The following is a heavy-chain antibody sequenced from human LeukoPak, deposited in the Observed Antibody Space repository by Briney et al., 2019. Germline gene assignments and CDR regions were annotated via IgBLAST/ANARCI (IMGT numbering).Heavy chain of an antibody. V-gene: IGHV4-31*02. Sequence: LRLSCAASGFTFSDYYWSWIRQHPGKGLEWIGYIYYSGSTYYNPSLKSRVTISVDTSKNQFSLKLSSVTAADTAVYYCAREVADYDSSGYYSSGDWFDPWGQGTLVTVSS. CDR1: GFTFSDYY. CDR3: AREVADYDSSGYYSSGDWFDP. D-gene: IGHD3-22*01. CDR2: IYYSGST. J-gene: IGHJ5*02.